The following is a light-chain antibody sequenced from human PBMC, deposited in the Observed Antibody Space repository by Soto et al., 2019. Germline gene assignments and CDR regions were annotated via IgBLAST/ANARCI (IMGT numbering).Light chain of an antibody. CDR1: MRDVGAYNL. CDR2: EVR. CDR3: CSYAGSSSWV. V-gene: IGLV2-23*02. J-gene: IGLJ3*02. Sequence: QSALTQPASVSGSPGQSITISCAGTMRDVGAYNLVSWYQQHPGRAPQLIIYEVRNRPSGVSNRFSGSKSGNTASLTISGLQAEDEADYYCCSYAGSSSWVFGGGTKLTVL.